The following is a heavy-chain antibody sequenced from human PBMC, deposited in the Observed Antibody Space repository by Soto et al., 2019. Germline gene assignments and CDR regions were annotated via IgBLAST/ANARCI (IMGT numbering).Heavy chain of an antibody. D-gene: IGHD2-2*01. V-gene: IGHV3-30*18. J-gene: IGHJ4*02. Sequence: GGSLRLSCVASGYILSNYGMHWVRQTPGTGLEWVAVISYDGNEQYYVDSVKGRFTISRDNSKKTLYLQMNTLRAEDTVVYYCAKVHCSITTWYWPDSFDFSGRGTMLTVFS. CDR2: ISYDGNEQ. CDR1: GYILSNYG. CDR3: AKVHCSITTWYWPDSFDF.